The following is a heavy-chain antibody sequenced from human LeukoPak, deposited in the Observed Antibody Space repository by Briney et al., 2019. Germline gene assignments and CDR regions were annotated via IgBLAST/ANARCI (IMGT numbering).Heavy chain of an antibody. D-gene: IGHD3-22*01. J-gene: IGHJ4*02. CDR3: ARMPYYDSSGSPSDLDY. CDR2: INAGNGNT. Sequence: ASVKVSCKASGYTFTSYAMHWVRQAPGQRLEWMGWINAGNGNTKYSQKFQGRVTITADESTSTAYMELSSLRSEDTAVYYCARMPYYDSSGSPSDLDYWGQGTLVTVSS. CDR1: GYTFTSYA. V-gene: IGHV1-3*01.